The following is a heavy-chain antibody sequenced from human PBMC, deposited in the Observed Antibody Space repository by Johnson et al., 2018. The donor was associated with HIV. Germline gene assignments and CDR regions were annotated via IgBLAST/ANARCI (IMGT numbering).Heavy chain of an antibody. D-gene: IGHD6-13*01. CDR1: GFTFDDYT. V-gene: IGHV3-43*01. J-gene: IGHJ3*02. CDR2: ISWDGGST. CDR3: AKERVYGSWYNDAFDI. Sequence: VQLVESGGVVVQPGGSLRLSCAASGFTFDDYTMHWVRQAPGKGLEWVSLISWDGGSTYYADSVKGRFTISRDNSKNSLYLQMNSLRTEDTALYYCAKERVYGSWYNDAFDIWGQGTMVTVSS.